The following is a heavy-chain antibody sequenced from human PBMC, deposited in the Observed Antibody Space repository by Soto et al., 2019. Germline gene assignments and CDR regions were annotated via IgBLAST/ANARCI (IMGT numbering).Heavy chain of an antibody. CDR2: ISYDGSNK. V-gene: IGHV3-30*18. D-gene: IGHD7-27*01. CDR1: GFTFSSYG. Sequence: QVQLVESGGGVVQPGRSLRLSCAASGFTFSSYGMHWVRQAPGKGLEXVAVISYDGSNKYYADSVKGRFTISRDNSKNTMYLQMNSLRAEDTXVYYCAKDLLGPGRAYGMDGWGQGTTVTVSS. J-gene: IGHJ6*02. CDR3: AKDLLGPGRAYGMDG.